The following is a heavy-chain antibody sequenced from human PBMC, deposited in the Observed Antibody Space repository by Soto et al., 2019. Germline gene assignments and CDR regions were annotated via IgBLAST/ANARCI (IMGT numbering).Heavy chain of an antibody. CDR3: AAELYSGGRCCSFDI. D-gene: IGHD2-15*01. J-gene: IGHJ3*02. Sequence: QMQVVQSGPEVKKPWTSVTVSCKTSGIIFSNSAVQWVRQARGQRLEWLGYIIIAGGGTKYSQSLKGKITITRDMSTNTAYMQLTSVRSEDTASYYCAAELYSGGRCCSFDIWGQGTMITVSS. CDR1: GIIFSNSA. CDR2: IIIAGGGT. V-gene: IGHV1-58*01.